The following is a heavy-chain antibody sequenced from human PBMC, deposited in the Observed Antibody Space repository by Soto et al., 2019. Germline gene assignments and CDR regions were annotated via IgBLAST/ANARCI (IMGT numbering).Heavy chain of an antibody. CDR1: GGSISSYY. D-gene: IGHD2-8*01. V-gene: IGHV4-59*01. CDR3: ARVRVYYYFDY. CDR2: IYYSGST. Sequence: PSETLSLTCTVSGGSISSYYWSWIRQPPGKGLEWIGYIYYSGSTNYNPSLKSRVTISVDTSKNQFSLKLSSVTAADTAVYYCARVRVYYYFDYWGQGTLVTVSS. J-gene: IGHJ4*02.